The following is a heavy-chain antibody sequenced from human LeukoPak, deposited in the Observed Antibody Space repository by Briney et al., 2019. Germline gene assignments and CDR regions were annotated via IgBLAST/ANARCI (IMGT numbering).Heavy chain of an antibody. D-gene: IGHD5-12*01. V-gene: IGHV4-4*07. Sequence: SETLSPTCTVSGGSISNYYWSWIRQPAGKGLEWIGRIYTRGTSYNPSLKGRVTMSVDTSKNQFSLKLSSVTAADTAVYYCARGDSGYDFGYWGQGTLVTVSS. CDR1: GGSISNYY. CDR2: IYTRGT. J-gene: IGHJ4*02. CDR3: ARGDSGYDFGY.